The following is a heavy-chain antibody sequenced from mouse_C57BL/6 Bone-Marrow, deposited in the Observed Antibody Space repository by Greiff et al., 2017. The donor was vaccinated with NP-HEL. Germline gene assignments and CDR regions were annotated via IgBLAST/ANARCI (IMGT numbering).Heavy chain of an antibody. CDR1: GFTFSSYA. V-gene: IGHV5-4*01. J-gene: IGHJ4*01. D-gene: IGHD1-1*01. CDR3: AREKVYYYGSSYEDYAMDY. CDR2: ISDGGSYT. Sequence: EVQLMESGGGLVKPGGSLKLSCAASGFTFSSYAMSWVRQTPEKRLEWVATISDGGSYTYYPDNVKGRFTISRDNAKNNLYLQMSHLKSEDTAMYYCAREKVYYYGSSYEDYAMDYWGQGTSVTVSS.